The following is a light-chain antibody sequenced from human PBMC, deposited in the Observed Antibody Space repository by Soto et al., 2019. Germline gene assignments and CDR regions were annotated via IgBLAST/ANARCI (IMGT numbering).Light chain of an antibody. J-gene: IGKJ4*01. CDR1: QTIDSN. V-gene: IGKV3-11*01. CDR3: QQRSNWLT. CDR2: GAS. Sequence: IVMTQSPGTLSVLPGGSATLSCRTSQTIDSNLAWYQQKPGQAPRLLFYGASNRATGIPDRFSGGGSGTDFTLTISSLEPEDFAVYYCQQRSNWLTFGGGTKVDIK.